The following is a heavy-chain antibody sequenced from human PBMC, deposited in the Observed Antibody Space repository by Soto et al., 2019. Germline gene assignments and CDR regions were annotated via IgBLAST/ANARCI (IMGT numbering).Heavy chain of an antibody. CDR1: GFTFSSNS. CDR2: ISSSSGYI. J-gene: IGHJ4*02. Sequence: EVQLVESGGGLVKPGGSLRLSCAASGFTFSSNSMNWVRQAPGKGLEWVSSISSSSGYIYYAASVKGRFTISRDNAKNSLYLQMTSLRAEDTAVYYCASHLCSRSSCYGPGSMGRWGQGTLVTVSS. V-gene: IGHV3-21*01. D-gene: IGHD2-2*01. CDR3: ASHLCSRSSCYGPGSMGR.